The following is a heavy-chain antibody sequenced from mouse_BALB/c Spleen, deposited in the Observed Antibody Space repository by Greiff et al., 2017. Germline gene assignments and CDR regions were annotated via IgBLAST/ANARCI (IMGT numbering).Heavy chain of an antibody. CDR2: ISSGGGST. V-gene: IGHV5-12-1*01. CDR1: GFAFSSYD. CDR3: ARHVDGNYGAMDD. D-gene: IGHD2-1*01. J-gene: IGHJ4*01. Sequence: EVKLVESGGGLVKPGGSLKLSCAASGFAFSSYDMSWVRQTPEKRLEWVAYISSGGGSTYYPDTVKGRFTISRDNAKNTLYLQMSSLKSEDTAMYYCARHVDGNYGAMDDWGQGTSVTVSS.